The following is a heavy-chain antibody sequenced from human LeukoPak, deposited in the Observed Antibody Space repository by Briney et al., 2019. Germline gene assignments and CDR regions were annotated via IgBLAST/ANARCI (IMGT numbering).Heavy chain of an antibody. CDR3: ARSYYYDSSGYYYGSDY. CDR1: GGSISSGSYY. D-gene: IGHD3-22*01. V-gene: IGHV4-61*02. Sequence: SQTLSLTCTVSGGSISSGSYYWSWIRQPAGKGLEWFGRIYTSRSNNYNPSLKSRITTSEDTYKNQFSLKLSSVTAADTAVYYCARSYYYDSSGYYYGSDYWGQGTLVTVSS. J-gene: IGHJ4*02. CDR2: IYTSRSN.